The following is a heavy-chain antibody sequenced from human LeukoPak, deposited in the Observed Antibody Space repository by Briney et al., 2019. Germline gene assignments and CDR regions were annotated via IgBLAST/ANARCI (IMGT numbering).Heavy chain of an antibody. CDR3: AKDRGMIVVAPLWDY. CDR1: GFTFSSYA. V-gene: IGHV3-23*01. D-gene: IGHD3-22*01. J-gene: IGHJ4*02. Sequence: PGGSLRLSCAASGFTFSSYAMSWVRQAPGKGLEWVSAISGSGGSTYYADSVKGRFTISRDNSKNTLYLQMNSLRAEDTAVYYCAKDRGMIVVAPLWDYWGQGTLVTVSS. CDR2: ISGSGGST.